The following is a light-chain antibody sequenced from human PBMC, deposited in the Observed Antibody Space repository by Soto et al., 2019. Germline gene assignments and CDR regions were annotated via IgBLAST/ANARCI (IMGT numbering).Light chain of an antibody. CDR2: GAS. V-gene: IGKV3-20*01. CDR3: QQYGRSPFT. Sequence: EIVMTQSPGTLSLSPGETATLSCRASQSVSSSYVAWFHQKPGQAPRLLIYGASSRATGVPDRFSASGSGTDFTLTISRLEPEDFAVYYCQQYGRSPFTFXPGTKVDIK. CDR1: QSVSSSY. J-gene: IGKJ3*01.